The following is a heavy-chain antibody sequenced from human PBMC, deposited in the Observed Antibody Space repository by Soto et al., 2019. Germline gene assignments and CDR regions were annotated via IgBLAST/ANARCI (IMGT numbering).Heavy chain of an antibody. CDR2: ISSSSSYI. Sequence: PGGSLRLSCAASGFTFSSYSMNWVRQAPGKGLEWVSSISSSSSYIYYADSVKGRFTISRDNAKNSLYLQMNSLRAEDTAVYYCARDRGIYDFWSGYYMRSLSREGYHYGMDVWGQGTTVTVSS. CDR3: ARDRGIYDFWSGYYMRSLSREGYHYGMDV. J-gene: IGHJ6*02. V-gene: IGHV3-21*01. D-gene: IGHD3-3*01. CDR1: GFTFSSYS.